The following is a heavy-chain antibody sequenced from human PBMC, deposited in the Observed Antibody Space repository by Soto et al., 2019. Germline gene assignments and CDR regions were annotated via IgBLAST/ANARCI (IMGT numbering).Heavy chain of an antibody. CDR2: IYYSGST. CDR1: VGSVSSGSYY. D-gene: IGHD4-17*01. J-gene: IGHJ6*02. CDR3: ARVPVTIPYYYYGMDV. V-gene: IGHV4-61*01. Sequence: ASETLSLTCTVSVGSVSSGSYYWSWIRQPPGKGLEWIGYIYYSGSTNYNPSLKSRVTISVDTSKNQFSLKLSSVTAADTAAYYCARVPVTIPYYYYGMDVWGQGTTVTVSS.